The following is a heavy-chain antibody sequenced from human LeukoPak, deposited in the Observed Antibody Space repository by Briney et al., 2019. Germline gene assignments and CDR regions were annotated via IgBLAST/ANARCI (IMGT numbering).Heavy chain of an antibody. CDR3: ARGYYYDSSGYYYRWFDP. CDR1: GYTFTSYA. D-gene: IGHD3-22*01. V-gene: IGHV1-3*01. Sequence: VASVKVSCKASGYTFTSYAMHWVRQAPGQRLERMGWINAGNGNTKYSQKFQGRVTITRDTSASTAYMELSSLRSEDTAVYYCARGYYYDSSGYYYRWFDPWGQGTLVTVSS. J-gene: IGHJ5*02. CDR2: INAGNGNT.